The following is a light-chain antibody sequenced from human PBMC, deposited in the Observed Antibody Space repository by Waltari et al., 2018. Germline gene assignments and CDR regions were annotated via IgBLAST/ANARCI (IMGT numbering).Light chain of an antibody. CDR2: GAS. Sequence: ELVLTQSPGTLSLSPAESATLSCRASQSVSSIYLAWYQQKPGQAPRLLIYGASSRATGIPDRFSGSGSGTDFTLTISRLEPEDFAVYYCQQYGSSLWTFGQGTKVEIK. CDR3: QQYGSSLWT. CDR1: QSVSSIY. J-gene: IGKJ1*01. V-gene: IGKV3-20*01.